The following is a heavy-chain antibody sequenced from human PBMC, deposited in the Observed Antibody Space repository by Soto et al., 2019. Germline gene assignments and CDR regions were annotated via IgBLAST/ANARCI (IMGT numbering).Heavy chain of an antibody. D-gene: IGHD2-2*02. V-gene: IGHV4-31*03. CDR1: GGSISSGGYY. J-gene: IGHJ4*02. CDR3: GFGAAPIPYFDY. Sequence: QVQLQESGPGLVKPSQTLSITCTVSGGSISSGGYYWSWIRQHPGKGTEWTGYISYSGSTYYNPSPKRRVTRSVDTAKNQFSLKLSSVTAADTAVYYCGFGAAPIPYFDYWGQGTLVTVSS. CDR2: ISYSGST.